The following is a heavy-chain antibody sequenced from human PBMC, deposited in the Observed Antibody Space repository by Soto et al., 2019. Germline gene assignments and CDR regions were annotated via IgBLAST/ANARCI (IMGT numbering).Heavy chain of an antibody. V-gene: IGHV4-59*01. J-gene: IGHJ4*02. Sequence: QVQLQESGPGLVKPSETLSLTCSVSCGSIYSYYCTWIRQAPGKGLEWIGYIYNTDTWSTNYNPSLKSRVTISRDMSKNQFSLKLTSVTAADTAVYYCVRGSHLDEWGQGALVTVSS. CDR3: VRGSHLDE. CDR1: CGSIYSYY. CDR2: IYNTDTWST.